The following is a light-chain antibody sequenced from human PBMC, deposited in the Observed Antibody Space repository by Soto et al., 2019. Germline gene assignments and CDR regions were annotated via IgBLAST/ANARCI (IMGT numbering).Light chain of an antibody. CDR3: SSYTSSSTLLYV. Sequence: SVLTQPSSVSGSPGQSITISCNRTSSDVGGYNYVSWYQQHPGKAPKLMIYDVSNRPSGVSNRFSGSKSGNTASLTISGLQAEDEADYYCSSYTSSSTLLYVFGTGTEVTVL. V-gene: IGLV2-14*01. CDR2: DVS. CDR1: SSDVGGYNY. J-gene: IGLJ1*01.